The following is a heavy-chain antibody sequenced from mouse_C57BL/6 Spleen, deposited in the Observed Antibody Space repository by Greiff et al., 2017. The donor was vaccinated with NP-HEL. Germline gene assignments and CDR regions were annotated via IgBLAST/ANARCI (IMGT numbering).Heavy chain of an antibody. J-gene: IGHJ3*01. V-gene: IGHV1-54*01. CDR3: AREGYYYGSSYPFAY. D-gene: IGHD1-1*01. CDR1: GYAFTNYL. CDR2: INPGSGGT. Sequence: VMLVESGAELVRPGTSVKVSCKASGYAFTNYLIEWVKQRPGQGLEWIGVINPGSGGTNYNEKFKGKATLTADKSSSTAYMQLSSLTSEDSAVYFCAREGYYYGSSYPFAYWGQGTLVTVSA.